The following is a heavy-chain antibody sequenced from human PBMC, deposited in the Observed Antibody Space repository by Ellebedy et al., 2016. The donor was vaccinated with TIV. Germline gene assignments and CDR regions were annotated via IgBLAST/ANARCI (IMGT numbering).Heavy chain of an antibody. CDR2: IIPVLATP. CDR3: VRGTYSSSWYGMDF. Sequence: AASVKVSCKASGGTFSSYSMIWVRQAPGQGLEWMGGIIPVLATPDYAKSFQGRVIITTDTSKSTAYMELSSLRSDDTAVYYCVRGTYSSSWYGMDFWGQGTPVTVSS. V-gene: IGHV1-69*05. D-gene: IGHD6-13*01. J-gene: IGHJ4*02. CDR1: GGTFSSYS.